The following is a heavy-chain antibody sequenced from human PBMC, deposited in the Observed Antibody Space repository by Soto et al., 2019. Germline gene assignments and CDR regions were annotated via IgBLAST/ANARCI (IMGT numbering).Heavy chain of an antibody. Sequence: EVQLVESGGGLVQPGGSLRLSCAASGFTFSDHYMDWVRQAPGKGLEWVARSRNRANGYTTEYAASVKGRFTISRDELLNSLNLQMNSRKTEDTAVYYCARSQIIDRPAFDYWGQGTLVTVSS. V-gene: IGHV3-72*01. J-gene: IGHJ4*02. CDR1: GFTFSDHY. CDR3: ARSQIIDRPAFDY. CDR2: SRNRANGYTT.